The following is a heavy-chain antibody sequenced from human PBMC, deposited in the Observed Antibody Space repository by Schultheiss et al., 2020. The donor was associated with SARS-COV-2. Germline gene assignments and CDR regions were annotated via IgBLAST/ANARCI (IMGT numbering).Heavy chain of an antibody. V-gene: IGHV3-64*04. CDR2: ISSNGGST. Sequence: GESLKISCSASGFTFSSYAMHWVRQAPGKGLEYVSAISSNGGSTYYADSVKGRFTISRDNAKNSLYLQMNSLRAEDTAVYYCAGEPYCGGDCYRSIWGQGTMVTVSS. D-gene: IGHD2-21*02. J-gene: IGHJ3*02. CDR3: AGEPYCGGDCYRSI. CDR1: GFTFSSYA.